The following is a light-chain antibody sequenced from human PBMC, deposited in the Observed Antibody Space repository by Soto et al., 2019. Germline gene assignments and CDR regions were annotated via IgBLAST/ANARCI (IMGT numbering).Light chain of an antibody. CDR1: SSNIGNNY. V-gene: IGLV1-51*02. CDR2: ENN. CDR3: GTWDSSLSALWV. J-gene: IGLJ3*02. Sequence: QSVLTQPPSVSAPPGQTVTISCSGSSSNIGNNYVSWYQQLQGTANKLLIYENNKRPSGIPDRLSGSKSGTSSTLGITRLQTGDEADYYCGTWDSSLSALWVFGGGTKRTVI.